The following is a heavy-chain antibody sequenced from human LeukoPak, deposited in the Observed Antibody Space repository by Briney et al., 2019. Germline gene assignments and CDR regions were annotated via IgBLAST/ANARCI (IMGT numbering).Heavy chain of an antibody. D-gene: IGHD6-19*01. CDR2: IITILGIT. CDR1: GGTFSSYA. CDR3: ALAVAGRVDMGV. J-gene: IGHJ6*04. Sequence: SVKVSCKASGGTFSSYAISWVRQAPGQGLEWMGRIITILGITTYAQKFQGRVTITADKSTSTDYMELSSLRSEETLMYYCALAVAGRVDMGVWGKGTTVTVSS. V-gene: IGHV1-69*04.